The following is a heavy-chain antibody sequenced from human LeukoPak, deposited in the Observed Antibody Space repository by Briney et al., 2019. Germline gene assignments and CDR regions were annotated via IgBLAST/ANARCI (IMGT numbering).Heavy chain of an antibody. CDR2: INSDSSLM. Sequence: GGSLRLSCAASGFTFSSYSMNWVRQAPGKGLEWVSSINSDSSLMFYAESVKGRFTISRDNARNSLYLQMNSLRAEDTAVYYCARGGPSGSYFDYWGQGTLVTVSS. D-gene: IGHD6-19*01. J-gene: IGHJ4*02. CDR3: ARGGPSGSYFDY. V-gene: IGHV3-21*01. CDR1: GFTFSSYS.